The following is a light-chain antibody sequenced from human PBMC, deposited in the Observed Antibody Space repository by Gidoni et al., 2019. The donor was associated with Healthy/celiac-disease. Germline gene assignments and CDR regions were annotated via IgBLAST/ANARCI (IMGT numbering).Light chain of an antibody. V-gene: IGKV2-28*01. CDR2: LGS. CDR3: MQALQTPG. CDR1: QSLLHSNGYNY. J-gene: IGKJ2*03. Sequence: DIVMTQSPLSLPVTPGEPASISCRSSQSLLHSNGYNYLDWYLQKPGHSPQLLIYLGSNRASGVPDRFSGIGSGTDFTLKISRVEAEDVGVYYCMQALQTPGFGQGTKLEIK.